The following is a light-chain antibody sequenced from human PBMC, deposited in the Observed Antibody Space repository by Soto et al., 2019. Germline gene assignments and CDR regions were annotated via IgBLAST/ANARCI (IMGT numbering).Light chain of an antibody. CDR2: GAS. V-gene: IGKV3-20*01. Sequence: EIMMTQSPPTLSVSPGEAATLACRASQSVSSSLAWYQQKPGQAPRLLMYGASSRATGIPDRFSGTGAETDFTLTISRLEPEDFAVYYCQQYDNSPITFGQGTRLEIK. CDR3: QQYDNSPIT. CDR1: QSVSSS. J-gene: IGKJ5*01.